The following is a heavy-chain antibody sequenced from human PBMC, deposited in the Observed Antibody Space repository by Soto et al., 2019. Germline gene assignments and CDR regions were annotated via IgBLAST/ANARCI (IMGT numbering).Heavy chain of an antibody. J-gene: IGHJ6*02. D-gene: IGHD6-13*01. CDR3: AKVTKRAAAGRYEYYKYGMDV. CDR1: GFAFSTYA. Sequence: GGSLRLSCAASGFAFSTYAMTWVRQAPGKGLEWVSVISGSGGSSYYAASVKGRFTISRDNSKNTLYLQMNGLRAEDTALYYCAKVTKRAAAGRYEYYKYGMDVWGQGXTVTV. V-gene: IGHV3-23*01. CDR2: ISGSGGSS.